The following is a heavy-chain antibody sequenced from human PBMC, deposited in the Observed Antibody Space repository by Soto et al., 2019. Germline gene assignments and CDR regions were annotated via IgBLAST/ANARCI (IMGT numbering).Heavy chain of an antibody. V-gene: IGHV3-48*03. D-gene: IGHD2-2*01. J-gene: IGHJ3*01. CDR2: ISPSNSTI. CDR3: ARVGRGFCSSTRCYTDGFDL. Sequence: VQLVESGGGLVPPGGSLRLSCAASGFTFSLYPVNWVRQAPGKGLEWLSYISPSNSTIYYADSVKGRFTISRDNAKNSLDLQMNGLRDDDTAVYYCARVGRGFCSSTRCYTDGFDLWGQGTVVTVST. CDR1: GFTFSLYP.